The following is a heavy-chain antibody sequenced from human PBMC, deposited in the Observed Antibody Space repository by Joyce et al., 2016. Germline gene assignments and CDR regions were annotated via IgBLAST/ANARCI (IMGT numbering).Heavy chain of an antibody. V-gene: IGHV3-21*02. CDR1: GFTFSTSS. D-gene: IGHD3-22*01. CDR2: ISSDRTYI. Sequence: EVQLVESGGGLVKPGGSLRISCAASGFTFSTSSMSCFRRASGKGLEWVSAISSDRTYIFYADSVKGRFTVSRDNAKNSLYLQMNSLRAEDTAVFFCARGGIVYDYSMDLWGQGTTVTVSS. J-gene: IGHJ6*02. CDR3: ARGGIVYDYSMDL.